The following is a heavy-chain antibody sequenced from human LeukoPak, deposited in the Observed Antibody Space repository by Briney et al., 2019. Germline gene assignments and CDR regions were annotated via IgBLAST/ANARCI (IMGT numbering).Heavy chain of an antibody. CDR3: ARNSGSHP. Sequence: GGSLRLSRAASGLTFSSYWMSWVRQAPGKGLEWVANIKQDGSEKYYVDSVKGRFTISRDNAKNSLYLQMNSLRAEDTAVYYCARNSGSHPWGQGTLVTVSS. CDR2: IKQDGSEK. D-gene: IGHD3-10*01. V-gene: IGHV3-7*01. J-gene: IGHJ5*02. CDR1: GLTFSSYW.